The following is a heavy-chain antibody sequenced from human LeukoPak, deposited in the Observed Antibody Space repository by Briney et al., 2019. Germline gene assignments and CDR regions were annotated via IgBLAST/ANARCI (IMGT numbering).Heavy chain of an antibody. CDR2: ISSSSSYI. J-gene: IGHJ2*01. Sequence: PGGSLRLSCAASGFTFSSYSMNWVRQAPGKGLEWVSSISSSSSYIYYADSAKGRFTISRDNAKNSLYLQMNSLRAEDTAVYYCARVLSEISPLENLWGRGTLVTVSS. V-gene: IGHV3-21*01. D-gene: IGHD1-1*01. CDR1: GFTFSSYS. CDR3: ARVLSEISPLENL.